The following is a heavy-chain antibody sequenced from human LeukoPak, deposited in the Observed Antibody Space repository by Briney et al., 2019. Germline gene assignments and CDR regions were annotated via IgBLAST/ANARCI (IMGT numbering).Heavy chain of an antibody. D-gene: IGHD3-10*01. Sequence: GGSLRLSCAASGFTFSSYSMNWVRQAPGKGLEWVSSISTSSIYIYYADSMKGRFTIPRDNAKKSLYLQMNSLRAEDTAVYYCTKEGLPSGSSWSAWFDPWGQGTLVTVSS. V-gene: IGHV3-21*01. CDR2: ISTSSIYI. CDR1: GFTFSSYS. J-gene: IGHJ5*02. CDR3: TKEGLPSGSSWSAWFDP.